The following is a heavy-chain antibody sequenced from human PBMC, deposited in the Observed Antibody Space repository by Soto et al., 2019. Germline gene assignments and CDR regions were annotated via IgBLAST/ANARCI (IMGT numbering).Heavy chain of an antibody. CDR3: ARGRIIITFGGVIVLYGMDV. CDR1: GGSFSGYN. J-gene: IGHJ6*02. CDR2: IKHSGST. V-gene: IGHV4-34*01. Sequence: QVQLQQWGAGLLKPSETLSLTCAVYGGSFSGYNWSWIRQPPGKGLEWIGEIKHSGSTNYNPSLKSRVTISVDTSKNQFSLKLSSVTAADTAVYYCARGRIIITFGGVIVLYGMDVWGQGTTVTVSS. D-gene: IGHD3-16*02.